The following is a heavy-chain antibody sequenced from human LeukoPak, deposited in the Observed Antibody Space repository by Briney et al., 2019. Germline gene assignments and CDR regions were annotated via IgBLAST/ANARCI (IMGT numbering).Heavy chain of an antibody. D-gene: IGHD4-17*01. V-gene: IGHV4-34*01. CDR1: GGSFSGYY. CDR3: ARLRTATRNHNWFDP. Sequence: SETLSLTCAVYGGSFSGYYWSWIRQPPGKGLEWIGEINHSGSTNYNPSLKSRVTISVDTSKNQFSLKLSSVTAADTAVYYCARLRTATRNHNWFDPWGQGTLVTVSS. J-gene: IGHJ5*02. CDR2: INHSGST.